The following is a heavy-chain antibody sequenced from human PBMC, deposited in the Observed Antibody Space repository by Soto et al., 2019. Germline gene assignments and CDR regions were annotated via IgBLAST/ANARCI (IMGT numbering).Heavy chain of an antibody. D-gene: IGHD1-26*01. J-gene: IGHJ3*02. CDR2: FGHDGQST. CDR3: AIVVGRIVGATTGPLDI. Sequence: EVQLLESGGGLVQPGGSLRLSCLASGFTYNAINWVRQAPGKGLEWVSGFGHDGQSTYYIASVRGRFTLSRDNSKNMIYLEMNRLRAEDTAVYYCAIVVGRIVGATTGPLDIWGHGTMVRVSS. CDR1: GFTYNA. V-gene: IGHV3-23*01.